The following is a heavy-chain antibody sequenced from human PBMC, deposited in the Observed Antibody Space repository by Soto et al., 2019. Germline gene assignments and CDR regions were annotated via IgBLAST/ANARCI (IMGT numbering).Heavy chain of an antibody. CDR2: MNPNSGNT. CDR3: ARGPQVLRYFDWLLPYYYFGMDV. CDR1: GYTVTSYD. J-gene: IGHJ6*02. Sequence: ASVKVSCKASGYTVTSYDINRVRQATGQGLESMGWMNPNSGNTGDAQKIQGRGTMTRNTSIITAYMELSSLRSEDTAVYYCARGPQVLRYFDWLLPYYYFGMDVWGQGITVTVSS. V-gene: IGHV1-8*01. D-gene: IGHD3-9*01.